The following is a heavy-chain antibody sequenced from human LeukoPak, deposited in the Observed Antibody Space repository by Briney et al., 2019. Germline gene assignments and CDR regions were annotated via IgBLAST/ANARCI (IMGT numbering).Heavy chain of an antibody. J-gene: IGHJ4*02. V-gene: IGHV4-59*08. CDR2: IYYSGST. Sequence: SETLSLTCTVSGGSISSYYWSWIRQPPGKGLEWIGYIYYSGSTNYNPSLKSRVTISVDTSKNQFSLKLSSVTAADTAVYYCARFQWLAYYFDYWGQGTLVTVSS. CDR1: GGSISSYY. CDR3: ARFQWLAYYFDY. D-gene: IGHD6-19*01.